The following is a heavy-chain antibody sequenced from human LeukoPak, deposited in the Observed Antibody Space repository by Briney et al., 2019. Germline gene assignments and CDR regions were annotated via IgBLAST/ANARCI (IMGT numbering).Heavy chain of an antibody. CDR1: GYTFTGYY. V-gene: IGHV1-2*02. D-gene: IGHD1-26*01. CDR3: ARDRPRGAQWELLFYYYYGMDV. CDR2: INPNSGGT. Sequence: ASVKVSCKASGYTFTGYYMHWVRQSPGQGLEWMGWINPNSGGTNYAQKFQGRATMTRDTSISTAYMELSRLRSDDTAVYYCARDRPRGAQWELLFYYYYGMDVWGQGTTVTVSS. J-gene: IGHJ6*02.